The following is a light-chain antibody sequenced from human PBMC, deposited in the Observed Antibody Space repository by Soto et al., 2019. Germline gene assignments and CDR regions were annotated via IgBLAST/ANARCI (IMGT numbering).Light chain of an antibody. CDR1: SSDVGTYNL. CDR2: DVS. J-gene: IGLJ3*02. CDR3: CSYAGSSTWV. Sequence: QSVLTQPASVSGSPGQSITISCTGTSSDVGTYNLVSWYQQHPGKAPKVIIYDVSKRPSGVSNRCSGSKSGNTASLTISGLQAEDEADYYCCSYAGSSTWVFGGGIKVTVL. V-gene: IGLV2-23*02.